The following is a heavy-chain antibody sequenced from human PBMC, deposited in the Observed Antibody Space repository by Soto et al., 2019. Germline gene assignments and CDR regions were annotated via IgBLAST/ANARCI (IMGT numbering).Heavy chain of an antibody. Sequence: QVQLVESGGGVVQPGRSLRLSCAASGFTFSSYAMHWVRQAPGKGLEWVAVISYDGSNKYYADSVKGRFTISRDNSKNTLYLQMNSLRAEDTAVYYCARRSYSSSRNWFDPWGQGTLVTVSS. J-gene: IGHJ5*02. CDR1: GFTFSSYA. D-gene: IGHD6-6*01. CDR2: ISYDGSNK. CDR3: ARRSYSSSRNWFDP. V-gene: IGHV3-30-3*01.